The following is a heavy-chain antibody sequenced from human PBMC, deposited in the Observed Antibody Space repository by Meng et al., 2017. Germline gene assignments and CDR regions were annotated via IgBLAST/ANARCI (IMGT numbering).Heavy chain of an antibody. CDR2: INHSGST. Sequence: QVQLHPWGAGLLKPSETLSLTCAVYGGSLSGYYWSWIRQPPGKGLEWIGEINHSGSTNYNPSLKSRVTISVDTSKNQFSLKLSSVTAADTAVYYCARRGIAARPFYYWGQGTLVTVSS. CDR1: GGSLSGYY. D-gene: IGHD6-6*01. CDR3: ARRGIAARPFYY. J-gene: IGHJ4*02. V-gene: IGHV4-34*01.